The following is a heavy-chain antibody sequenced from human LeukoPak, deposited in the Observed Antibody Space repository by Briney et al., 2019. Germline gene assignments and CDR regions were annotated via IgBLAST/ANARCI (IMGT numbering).Heavy chain of an antibody. CDR1: GFTFSSYG. J-gene: IGHJ4*02. CDR3: AREGRCGGDCYYDS. D-gene: IGHD2-21*02. CDR2: IWYDGSNK. V-gene: IGHV3-33*01. Sequence: PGRSLRLSCAASGFTFSSYGMHWVRQAPGKGLEWVAVIWYDGSNKYYADSVKGRFTISRDNSKNTLYLQMNSLRAEDTAVYYCAREGRCGGDCYYDSGGQGTLVTVSS.